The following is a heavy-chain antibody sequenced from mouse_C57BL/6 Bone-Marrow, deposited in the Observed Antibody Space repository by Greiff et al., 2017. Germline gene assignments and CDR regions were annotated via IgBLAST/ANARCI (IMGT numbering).Heavy chain of an antibody. J-gene: IGHJ2*01. CDR1: GYTFTSYW. V-gene: IGHV1-50*01. Sequence: QVQLQQPGAELVKPGASVKLSCKASGYTFTSYWMQWVKQRPGQGLEWIGEIDPSDSYTNSNQKFKGKATLTVDTSSSTAYMQLSSLTSEDSAVYYCASGGDYGSSSYFDYWGQGTTLTVSS. CDR2: IDPSDSYT. D-gene: IGHD1-1*01. CDR3: ASGGDYGSSSYFDY.